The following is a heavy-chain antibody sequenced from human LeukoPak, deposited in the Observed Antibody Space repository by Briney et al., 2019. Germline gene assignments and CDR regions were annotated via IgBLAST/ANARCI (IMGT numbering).Heavy chain of an antibody. CDR1: GFTFSSYG. V-gene: IGHV3-30*18. D-gene: IGHD6-19*01. CDR3: VKVPRSGCCAFDI. J-gene: IGHJ3*02. CDR2: ISYDESNE. Sequence: PGGSLRLSCAASGFTFSSYGMHWVRQAPGKGLEWVAAISYDESNECYVDSVKGRFTVSRDNSKNTLYLQMNSLRVEDTAVYYCVKVPRSGCCAFDIWGQGTMVTVSS.